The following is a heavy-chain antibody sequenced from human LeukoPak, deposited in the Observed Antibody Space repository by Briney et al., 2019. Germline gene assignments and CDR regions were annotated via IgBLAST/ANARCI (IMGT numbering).Heavy chain of an antibody. Sequence: SVKVSCKASGGTFSSYAISWVRQAPGQGLEWMGGIIPIFGTANYAQKFQGRVTITADKSTSTAYMELSSLRSEDTAVYYCARDQQVVVAATYCYYGMDVWGQGTTVTVSS. J-gene: IGHJ6*02. CDR1: GGTFSSYA. V-gene: IGHV1-69*06. CDR3: ARDQQVVVAATYCYYGMDV. CDR2: IIPIFGTA. D-gene: IGHD2-15*01.